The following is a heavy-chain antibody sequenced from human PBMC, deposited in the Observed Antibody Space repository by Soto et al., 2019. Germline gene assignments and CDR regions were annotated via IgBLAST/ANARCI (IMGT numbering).Heavy chain of an antibody. CDR3: AKVVGGNRDY. D-gene: IGHD3-10*01. CDR1: GFTFSSYA. J-gene: IGHJ4*02. CDR2: LSGSGGST. V-gene: IGHV3-23*01. Sequence: VQLLESGGGLVQPGGSLRLSCAASGFTFSSYAMSWVRQAPGKGLEWVSGLSGSGGSTYFADSVKGRFTISRDNSKNTRYLQMNSLRAGDTAVYYCAKVVGGNRDYWGQGTLVTVSS.